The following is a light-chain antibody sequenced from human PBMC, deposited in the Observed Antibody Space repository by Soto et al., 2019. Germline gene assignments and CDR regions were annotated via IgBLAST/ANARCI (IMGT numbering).Light chain of an antibody. CDR3: QQRSNWPPT. J-gene: IGKJ5*01. Sequence: IVLTQSPGTLSLSPGERAILSCRASQSLSSSFLAWYQQKPGQAPRLLIYDASNRATGIPARFSGSGSGTDFTLTISSLEPEDFAVYYCQQRSNWPPTFGQGTRLEI. V-gene: IGKV3D-20*02. CDR2: DAS. CDR1: QSLSSS.